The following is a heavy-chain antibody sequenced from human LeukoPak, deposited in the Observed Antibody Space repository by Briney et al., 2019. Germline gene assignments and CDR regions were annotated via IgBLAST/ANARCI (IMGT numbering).Heavy chain of an antibody. J-gene: IGHJ4*02. CDR3: ARWENYDYVWGSYRLAD. V-gene: IGHV5-51*01. D-gene: IGHD3-16*02. CDR1: GYSFTSYW. Sequence: GESLEISCKGSGYSFTSYWIGWVRQMPGKGLEWMRIIYPGDSDTRYSPSFQGQVTISADKSISTAYLQWSSLKASDTAMYYCARWENYDYVWGSYRLADWGQGTLVTVSS. CDR2: IYPGDSDT.